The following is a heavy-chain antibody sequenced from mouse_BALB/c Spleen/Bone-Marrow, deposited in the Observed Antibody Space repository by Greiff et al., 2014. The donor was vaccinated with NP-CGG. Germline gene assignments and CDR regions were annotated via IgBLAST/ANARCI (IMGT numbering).Heavy chain of an antibody. CDR3: ARDYSGYFDF. J-gene: IGHJ2*01. D-gene: IGHD5-1*01. V-gene: IGHV7-3*02. CDR2: IRNKPNGYTT. CDR1: GFTFTDYF. Sequence: DVMLVESGGGLVQPGGSLRLSCTTSGFTFTDYFTTWVRQPPGKALEWLGFIRNKPNGYTTEYNPSVKGRFTISRDNSQGILYLQMNTLRAEDSAIYYCARDYSGYFDFWGQGTTLTVSS.